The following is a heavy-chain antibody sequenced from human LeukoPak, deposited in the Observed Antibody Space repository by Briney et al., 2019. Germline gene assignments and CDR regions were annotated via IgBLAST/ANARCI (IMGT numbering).Heavy chain of an antibody. D-gene: IGHD6-19*01. CDR1: GFKFSDHY. CDR3: AKGWSWPRLTIAVAGT. Sequence: GGSLRLSCAASGFKFSDHYIDWVRQAPGKGLEWVGRSRNKASSYTTEYAASVEGRFTISRDVSESSLYLQMNSLRAEDTAVYYCAKGWSWPRLTIAVAGTWGQGTLVTVSS. V-gene: IGHV3-72*01. J-gene: IGHJ5*02. CDR2: SRNKASSYTT.